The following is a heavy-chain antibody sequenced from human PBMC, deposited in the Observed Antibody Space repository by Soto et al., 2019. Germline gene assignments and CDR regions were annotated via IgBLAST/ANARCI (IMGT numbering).Heavy chain of an antibody. D-gene: IGHD3-22*01. V-gene: IGHV3-15*07. J-gene: IGHJ4*02. CDR3: TTDPPPGYYDSSGYYLDY. CDR1: GFTFSNDR. CDR2: IKSKTDGGTT. Sequence: PGGSLRLCCAGSGFTFSNDRLNWFRQAPGKELEWVGRIKSKTDGGTTDYAAPVKGRFTISSDDSKNTLYLQMNSLKTEDTAVYYCTTDPPPGYYDSSGYYLDYWGQGT.